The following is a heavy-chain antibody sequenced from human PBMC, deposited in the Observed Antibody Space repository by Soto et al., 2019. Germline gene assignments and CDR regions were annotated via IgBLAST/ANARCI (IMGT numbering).Heavy chain of an antibody. CDR1: GFTFSSYS. J-gene: IGHJ4*02. Sequence: GGSLRLSCAASGFTFSSYSMNWVRQAPGKGLEWVSYISTSGSTIYYADSVEGRFTISRDNAKNSLYLQMNSRRDEDTAVYYCARARGYSYGYVDYWGQGTLVTVSS. CDR3: ARARGYSYGYVDY. CDR2: ISTSGSTI. V-gene: IGHV3-48*02. D-gene: IGHD5-18*01.